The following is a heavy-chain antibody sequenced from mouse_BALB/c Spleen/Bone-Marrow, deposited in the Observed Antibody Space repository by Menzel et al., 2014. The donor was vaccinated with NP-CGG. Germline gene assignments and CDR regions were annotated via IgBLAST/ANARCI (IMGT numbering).Heavy chain of an antibody. CDR1: GDSIXSGF. V-gene: IGHV3-8*02. CDR3: ARWDFGNHYAMDY. J-gene: IGHJ4*01. D-gene: IGHD2-1*01. CDR2: ISYSGTT. Sequence: VQLQQSGPSVVKPSQTLSLTCSVTGDSIXSGFWNWIRKFPGNKLEYMGYISYSGTTYYNPSLKSRISFTRDTSKNQYYLQLISVTTEDTATYFCARWDFGNHYAMDYWGQGTSVTVSS.